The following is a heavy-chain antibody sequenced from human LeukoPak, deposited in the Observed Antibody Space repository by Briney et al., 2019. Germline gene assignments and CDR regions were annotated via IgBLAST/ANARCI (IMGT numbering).Heavy chain of an antibody. Sequence: GGSVRLSCAASGFTFNSYAMSWVRQAPGKGLEWVSTISTSGGSTYYADSVKGRFTISRDNSKNTLYLQMNSLRAEDTAVYYCVGGASSGYSDFDYWGQGTLVTVSS. V-gene: IGHV3-23*01. D-gene: IGHD3-22*01. CDR1: GFTFNSYA. J-gene: IGHJ4*02. CDR2: ISTSGGST. CDR3: VGGASSGYSDFDY.